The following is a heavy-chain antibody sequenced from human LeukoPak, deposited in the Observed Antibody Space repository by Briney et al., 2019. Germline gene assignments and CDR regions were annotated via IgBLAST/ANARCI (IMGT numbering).Heavy chain of an antibody. D-gene: IGHD6-13*01. CDR2: IDGSGRRT. CDR1: GFTVSSNY. V-gene: IGHV3-23*01. Sequence: GGSLRLSCAASGFTVSSNYMSWVRQAPGKGLEWVSAIDGSGRRTYYADSVKGRFTISRDNSKNTVYLQMNTLRVEDTAVYHCVKEYSRHPENWFDPWGQGTLVTVSS. CDR3: VKEYSRHPENWFDP. J-gene: IGHJ5*02.